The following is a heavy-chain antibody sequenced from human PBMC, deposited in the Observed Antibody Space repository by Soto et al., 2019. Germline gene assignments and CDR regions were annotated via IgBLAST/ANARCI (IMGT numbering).Heavy chain of an antibody. CDR2: INHSGST. V-gene: IGHV4-34*01. Sequence: PSETLSLTCAVYGGSFSGYYWSWIRQPPGKGLEWIGEINHSGSTNYNPSLKSRVTISVDTSKNQFSLKLSSVTAADTAVYYCARMRKSIDYDFWSGYYALNYYYGMDVWGQGTTVTVSS. CDR3: ARMRKSIDYDFWSGYYALNYYYGMDV. CDR1: GGSFSGYY. J-gene: IGHJ6*02. D-gene: IGHD3-3*01.